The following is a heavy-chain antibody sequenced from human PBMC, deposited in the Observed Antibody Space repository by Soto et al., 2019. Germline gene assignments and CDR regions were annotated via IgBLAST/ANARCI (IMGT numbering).Heavy chain of an antibody. CDR1: GGSISSSSYY. Sequence: QLQLQESGPGLVKPSETLSLTCTVSGGSISSSSYYWGWIRQPPGKGLEWIGSIYYSGSTYYNPSLKSRVTISVDTSKNQFSLKLSSVTAADTAVYYCARRDLTERYYGMDVWGQGTTVTVSS. J-gene: IGHJ6*02. V-gene: IGHV4-39*01. CDR2: IYYSGST. CDR3: ARRDLTERYYGMDV.